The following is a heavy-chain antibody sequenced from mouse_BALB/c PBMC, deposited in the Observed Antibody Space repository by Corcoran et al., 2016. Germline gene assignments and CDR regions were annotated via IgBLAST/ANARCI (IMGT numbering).Heavy chain of an antibody. CDR3: VRRVQGNHDY. CDR2: IYWDDDK. Sequence: QVTLKESGPGILQPSQTLSLTCSFSGFSLSTSGMGVSWIRQPSGQGLEWLAHIYWDDDKRDNPSRKSRHTIYKDTSRNQVFRKITRLDTSVTATYYCVRRVQGNHDYWGQGTTLTVSS. J-gene: IGHJ2*01. V-gene: IGHV8-12*01. D-gene: IGHD2-1*01. CDR1: GFSLSTSGMG.